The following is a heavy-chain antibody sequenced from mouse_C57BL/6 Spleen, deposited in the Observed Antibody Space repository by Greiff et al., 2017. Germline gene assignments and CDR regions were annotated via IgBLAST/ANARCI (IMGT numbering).Heavy chain of an antibody. J-gene: IGHJ4*01. CDR2: INPSSGGT. V-gene: IGHV1-53*01. Sequence: QVQLQQPGTELVKPGASVKLSCKASGYTFTSYWMNWVKQRPGQGLEWIGNINPSSGGTNYNEKVKSKATLTVDKSSSTAYMQLSSLTSEDSAVYYCASYYYGSSAMDYWGQGTSVTVSS. CDR3: ASYYYGSSAMDY. D-gene: IGHD1-1*01. CDR1: GYTFTSYW.